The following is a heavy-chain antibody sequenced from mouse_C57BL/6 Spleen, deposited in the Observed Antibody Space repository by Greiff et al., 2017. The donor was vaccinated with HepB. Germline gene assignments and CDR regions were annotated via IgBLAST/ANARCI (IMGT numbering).Heavy chain of an antibody. Sequence: EVKLMESGGGLVKPGGSLKLSCAASGFTFSDYGMHWVRQAPEKGLEWVAYISSGSSTIYYADTVKGRFTISRDNAKNTLFLQMTSLRSEDTAMYYCACNPWFAYWGQGTLVTVSA. CDR2: ISSGSSTI. V-gene: IGHV5-17*01. J-gene: IGHJ3*01. CDR1: GFTFSDYG. CDR3: ACNPWFAY.